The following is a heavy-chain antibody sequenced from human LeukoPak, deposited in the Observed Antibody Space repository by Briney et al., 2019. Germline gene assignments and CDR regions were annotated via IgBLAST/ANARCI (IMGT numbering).Heavy chain of an antibody. D-gene: IGHD2/OR15-2a*01. Sequence: PGRSLRLSCAASGYTFSTYGMHWARQAPGKGLEWVAVMRYDGSNKYYADSVKGRFTISRDNSKNTLYLQMNSLRAEDTAVYYCATEYSYWGQGTLVTVSS. V-gene: IGHV3-33*01. CDR1: GYTFSTYG. CDR3: ATEYSY. J-gene: IGHJ4*02. CDR2: MRYDGSNK.